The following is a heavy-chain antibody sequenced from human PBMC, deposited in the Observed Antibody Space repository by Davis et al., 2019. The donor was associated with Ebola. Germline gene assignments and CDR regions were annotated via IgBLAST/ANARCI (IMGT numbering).Heavy chain of an antibody. V-gene: IGHV3-33*01. CDR1: GFTFSSYG. CDR2: IWYDGSNK. D-gene: IGHD6-13*01. Sequence: GESLKISCAASGFTFSSYGMHWVRQAPGKGLEWVAVIWYDGSNKYYADSVKGRFTISRDNSKKTLYLQMNSLRAEDTAVYYCARDSRSSSWYGGYFQHWGQGTLVTVSS. CDR3: ARDSRSSSWYGGYFQH. J-gene: IGHJ1*01.